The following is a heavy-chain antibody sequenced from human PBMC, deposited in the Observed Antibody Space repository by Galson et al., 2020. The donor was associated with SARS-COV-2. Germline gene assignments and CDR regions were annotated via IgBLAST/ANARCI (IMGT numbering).Heavy chain of an antibody. D-gene: IGHD3-10*01. CDR3: THATTGSYFDY. J-gene: IGHJ4*02. Sequence: SGPTLVKPTQTLTLTCTFSGFSLTTIGVGVGWIRQPPGKAPEWLALIYWDDDKRYSPSLKSRLTITKDTSKNQVVLTLTNMDPVDTATYYCTHATTGSYFDYWGQGTLVTVSS. V-gene: IGHV2-5*02. CDR1: GFSLTTIGVG. CDR2: IYWDDDK.